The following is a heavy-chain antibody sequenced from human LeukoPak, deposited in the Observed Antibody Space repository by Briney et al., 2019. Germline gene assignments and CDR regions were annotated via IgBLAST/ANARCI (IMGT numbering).Heavy chain of an antibody. D-gene: IGHD6-13*01. V-gene: IGHV3-21*06. CDR2: ISSSGSYI. J-gene: IGHJ4*02. CDR3: ARASGPAAPFDY. Sequence: PGGSLRLSCAASGFTFSSYNIHWVRQAPGKGLEWVSYISSSGSYIHYIDSVKGRFTISRDNAKNLLYLQMNSLRVADTAVYYCARASGPAAPFDYWGQGTLVTVSS. CDR1: GFTFSSYN.